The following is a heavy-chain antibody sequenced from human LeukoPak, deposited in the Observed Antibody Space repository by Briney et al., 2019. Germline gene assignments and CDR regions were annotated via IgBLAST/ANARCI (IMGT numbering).Heavy chain of an antibody. V-gene: IGHV4-61*01. J-gene: IGHJ3*02. CDR2: IYYSGST. CDR1: GGSVSSGSYY. Sequence: SETLSLTCTVSGGSVSSGSYYWSWIRQPPGKGLEWIGYIYYSGSTNCNPSLKSRVTISVDTSKNQFSLKLSSVTAADTAVYYCARETPREMATINDAFDIWGQGTMVTVSS. D-gene: IGHD5-24*01. CDR3: ARETPREMATINDAFDI.